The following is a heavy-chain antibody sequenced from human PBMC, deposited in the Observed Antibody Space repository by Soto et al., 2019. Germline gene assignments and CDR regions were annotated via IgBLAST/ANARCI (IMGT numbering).Heavy chain of an antibody. CDR3: ARDQLVSGSYYYYYYGMDV. J-gene: IGHJ6*02. CDR1: GFTASSNY. Sequence: GGSLRLSCAASGFTASSNYMSWVRQAPGKGLEWVSVIYSGGSTYYADSVKGRFTISRDNSKNTLYLQMNSLRAEDTAVYYCARDQLVSGSYYYYYYGMDVWGQGTTVTVSS. D-gene: IGHD1-26*01. CDR2: IYSGGST. V-gene: IGHV3-53*01.